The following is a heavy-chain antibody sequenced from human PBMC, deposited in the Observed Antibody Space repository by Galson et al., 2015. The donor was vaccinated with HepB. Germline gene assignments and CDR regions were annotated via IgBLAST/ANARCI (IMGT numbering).Heavy chain of an antibody. D-gene: IGHD1-26*01. Sequence: SVKVSCKASGYTFTSYNVTWVRQAPGQGLEWMGWMNPKSTNTGYARKFQGRVTMTGDTSMETAYMELSSLTSEDTAGYYCARAVRNQLLSEYWGQGTLVTASS. J-gene: IGHJ4*02. CDR1: GYTFTSYN. CDR2: MNPKSTNT. V-gene: IGHV1-8*01. CDR3: ARAVRNQLLSEY.